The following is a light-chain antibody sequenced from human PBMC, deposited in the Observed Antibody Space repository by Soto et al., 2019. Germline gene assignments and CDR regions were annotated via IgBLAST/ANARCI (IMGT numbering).Light chain of an antibody. CDR1: QSVSSD. Sequence: EIVMTQSPATLSVSPGETATLSCRAIQSVSSDLAWYQQKPGQSPRLLIYSASTRATGIPARFSGSGFGSEFSLIISSLQSEDFALYFCLQNDNWPRTFGQGTRVEIK. J-gene: IGKJ1*01. V-gene: IGKV3-15*01. CDR3: LQNDNWPRT. CDR2: SAS.